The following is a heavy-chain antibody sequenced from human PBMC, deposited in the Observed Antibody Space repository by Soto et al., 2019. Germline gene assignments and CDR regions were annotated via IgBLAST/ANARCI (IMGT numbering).Heavy chain of an antibody. D-gene: IGHD6-19*01. CDR1: GGTFSSYT. Sequence: QVQLVQSGAEVKKPGSSVKVSCKASGGTFSSYTISWVRQAPGQGLEWMGRIIPILGIANYAQKFQGSVTITADKSTSTAYMELSSLRSEDTAVYYCASRIAVAGTVDYWGQGTLVTVSS. J-gene: IGHJ4*02. CDR3: ASRIAVAGTVDY. CDR2: IIPILGIA. V-gene: IGHV1-69*02.